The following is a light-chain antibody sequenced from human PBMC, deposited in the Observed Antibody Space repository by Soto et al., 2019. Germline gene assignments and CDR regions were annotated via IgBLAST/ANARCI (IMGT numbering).Light chain of an antibody. CDR3: QQYGSSPFT. V-gene: IGKV3-20*01. CDR1: QTVSSSY. Sequence: EIVLTQSPGTLSLAAGERATLSCRASQTVSSSYLAWYQHKPGQAPRLLIYGASSRATGIPDRFSGSGSGTDFTLTISRLEPEDFAVYYCQQYGSSPFTFVPGTKVDIK. CDR2: GAS. J-gene: IGKJ3*01.